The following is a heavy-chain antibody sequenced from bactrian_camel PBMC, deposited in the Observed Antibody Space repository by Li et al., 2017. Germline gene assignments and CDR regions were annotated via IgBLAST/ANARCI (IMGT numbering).Heavy chain of an antibody. CDR2: IGIDKDSTP. J-gene: IGHJ4*01. CDR3: ANFLDRYEYNY. Sequence: HVQLVESGGGSVQAGGSLRLSCAASGLTHRPYFMGWFRETPGKGREGVASIGIDKDSTPSYGDSVKGRFTISRDNAKNTLYLQLNSLKTEDTAMYYCANFLDRYEYNYWGQGTQVTVS. CDR1: GLTHRPYF. V-gene: IGHV3-2*01.